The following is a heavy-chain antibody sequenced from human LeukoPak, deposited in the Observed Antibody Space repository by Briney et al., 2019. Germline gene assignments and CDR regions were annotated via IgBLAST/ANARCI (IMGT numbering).Heavy chain of an antibody. D-gene: IGHD2-2*01. CDR1: GGSISSYY. V-gene: IGHV4-59*12. Sequence: PSETLSLTCIVSGGSISSYYWSWIRQPPGKGLEWIGYIYYSGSTNCNPSLKSRVTISVDTSKNQFSLHLNSVTPEDTAVYYCARRLTQYDCFDPWGQGILVTVSS. CDR3: ARRLTQYDCFDP. CDR2: IYYSGST. J-gene: IGHJ5*02.